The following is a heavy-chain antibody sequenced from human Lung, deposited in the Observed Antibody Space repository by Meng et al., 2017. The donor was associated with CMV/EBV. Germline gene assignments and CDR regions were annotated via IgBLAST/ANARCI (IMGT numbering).Heavy chain of an antibody. CDR2: IYYSGST. Sequence: SXTLSLXCTVSGGSLSSYYWSWIRQPPGKGLEWIGYIYYSGSTNYNPSLKSRVTISVDTSKNQFSLKLSSVTAADTAVYYCARDCSSTSCLDAFDIWGQGXMVTVSS. CDR3: ARDCSSTSCLDAFDI. J-gene: IGHJ3*02. CDR1: GGSLSSYY. V-gene: IGHV4-59*01. D-gene: IGHD2-2*01.